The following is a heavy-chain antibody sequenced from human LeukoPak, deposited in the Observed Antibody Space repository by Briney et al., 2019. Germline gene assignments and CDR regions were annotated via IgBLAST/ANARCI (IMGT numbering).Heavy chain of an antibody. D-gene: IGHD5-12*01. CDR2: ISGSGYTT. V-gene: IGHV3-23*01. CDR3: TKGNSGQCHFEY. CDR1: GFTFSNYA. J-gene: IGHJ4*02. Sequence: PGGSLRLSCAASGFTFSNYALSWVRQPPGKGLEWVSVISGSGYTTYYLDSVKGRFTISRDSSKNTLYLQMNSLRAEDTAVYYCTKGNSGQCHFEYWGQGTLVTVSS.